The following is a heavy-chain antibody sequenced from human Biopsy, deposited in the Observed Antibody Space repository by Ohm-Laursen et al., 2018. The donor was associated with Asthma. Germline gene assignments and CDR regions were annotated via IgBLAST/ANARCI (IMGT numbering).Heavy chain of an antibody. V-gene: IGHV4-39*01. J-gene: IGHJ6*02. CDR1: GGSMTPTSHY. D-gene: IGHD3-3*01. CDR2: ISYGGKT. Sequence: TLSLTCAVSGGSMTPTSHYWDWIRQAPGKGLEWIGYISYGGKTSYNPSLKNRVTISRNTSKNQFSLRLTSVTAADTAVYFCARRITIFGVVQKDHGMDAWGQGTTVIVSS. CDR3: ARRITIFGVVQKDHGMDA.